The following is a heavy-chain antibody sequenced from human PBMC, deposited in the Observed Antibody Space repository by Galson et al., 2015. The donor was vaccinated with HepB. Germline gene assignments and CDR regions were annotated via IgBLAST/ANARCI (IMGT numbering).Heavy chain of an antibody. CDR3: ASTNYYDSSGYSYAFDI. CDR2: IIPIFGTA. Sequence: SVKVSCKASGGTFSSYAISWVRQAPEQGLEWMGGIIPIFGTANYAQKFQGRVTITADESTSTAYMELSSLRSEDTAVYNCASTNYYDSSGYSYAFDIWGQGTMVTVSS. D-gene: IGHD3-22*01. V-gene: IGHV1-69*13. CDR1: GGTFSSYA. J-gene: IGHJ3*02.